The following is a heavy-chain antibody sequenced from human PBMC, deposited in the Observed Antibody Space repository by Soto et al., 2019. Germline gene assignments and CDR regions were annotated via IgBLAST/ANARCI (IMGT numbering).Heavy chain of an antibody. Sequence: QLQLQESVPGLVKPSETLSLTCTVSGGSISSSAYWWTWTRQPPGKGLEWIGSIYHSGSTYYNPSLKSRVIRSVDTSKNQFSLNLSSVTAADTAVYYCARQQSSGLWSFDCWGQGTLVTVSS. CDR1: GGSISSSAYW. CDR3: ARQQSSGLWSFDC. D-gene: IGHD3-10*01. V-gene: IGHV4-39*01. CDR2: IYHSGST. J-gene: IGHJ4*02.